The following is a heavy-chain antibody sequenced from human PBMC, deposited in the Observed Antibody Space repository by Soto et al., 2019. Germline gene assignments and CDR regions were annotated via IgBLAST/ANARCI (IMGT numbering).Heavy chain of an antibody. Sequence: GESLNISCKGPGYYFHSYWIGWVRQMPGKGLEWMGIFHPGDSDTRYSPSFQGQVTISADRSISTAYLPWSSLKPSDTAMYYCARQGNGAEGFDYWGQGTLVTVSS. D-gene: IGHD4-17*01. CDR1: GYYFHSYW. V-gene: IGHV5-51*01. J-gene: IGHJ4*02. CDR2: FHPGDSDT. CDR3: ARQGNGAEGFDY.